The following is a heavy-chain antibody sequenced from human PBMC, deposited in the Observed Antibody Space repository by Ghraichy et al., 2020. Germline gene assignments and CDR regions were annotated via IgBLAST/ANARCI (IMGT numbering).Heavy chain of an antibody. CDR3: GRDLNYGSGSGAFDI. V-gene: IGHV3-74*01. J-gene: IGHJ3*02. CDR1: GFTFSSYW. Sequence: GGSLRLSCAASGFTFSSYWMHWVRQAPGKGLVWVSRINSDGSSTSYADSVKGRFTISRDNAKNTLYLQMNSLRAEDMAVYYCGRDLNYGSGSGAFDIWGQGTMVTVSS. D-gene: IGHD3-10*01. CDR2: INSDGSST.